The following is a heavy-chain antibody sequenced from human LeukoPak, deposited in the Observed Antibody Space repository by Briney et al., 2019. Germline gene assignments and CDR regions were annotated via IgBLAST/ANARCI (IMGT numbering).Heavy chain of an antibody. CDR1: GGSISSYY. J-gene: IGHJ4*02. Sequence: PSETLSLTCTVSGGSISSYYWSWIRQPPGKGLEWIGYIYYSGSTNYNPSLKSRVTISVDTSKNQFSLKLSSVTAADTAVCYCARDGGDSPIDYWGQGTLVTVSS. CDR2: IYYSGST. V-gene: IGHV4-59*01. CDR3: ARDGGDSPIDY. D-gene: IGHD3-16*01.